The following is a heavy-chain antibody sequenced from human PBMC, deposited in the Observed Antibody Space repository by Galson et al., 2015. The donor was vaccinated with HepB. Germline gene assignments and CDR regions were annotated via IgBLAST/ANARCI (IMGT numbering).Heavy chain of an antibody. D-gene: IGHD3-22*01. Sequence: SLRLSCAASGFTFSRSAMHWVRQAPGKGLEYLSAISYNGASTYHAKSVTDRSTISRDNSKNTLYLQMGSLRPDDTAVYYCASTTVITTHFYYGMDVWGQGTTVTVSS. CDR3: ASTTVITTHFYYGMDV. CDR2: ISYNGAST. V-gene: IGHV3-64*01. J-gene: IGHJ6*02. CDR1: GFTFSRSA.